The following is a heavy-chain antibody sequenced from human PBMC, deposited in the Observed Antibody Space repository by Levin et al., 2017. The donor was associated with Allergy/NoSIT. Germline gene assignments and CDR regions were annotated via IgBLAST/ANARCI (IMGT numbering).Heavy chain of an antibody. J-gene: IGHJ4*02. CDR3: ARANGGNILGY. D-gene: IGHD4-23*01. V-gene: IGHV3-64*01. Sequence: GGSLRLSCAASGFTFSSYAMHWVRQAPGKGLEYVSAISSNGGSTYYANSVKGRFTISRDNSKNTLYLQMGSLRAEDMAVYYCARANGGNILGYWGQGTLVTVSS. CDR2: ISSNGGST. CDR1: GFTFSSYA.